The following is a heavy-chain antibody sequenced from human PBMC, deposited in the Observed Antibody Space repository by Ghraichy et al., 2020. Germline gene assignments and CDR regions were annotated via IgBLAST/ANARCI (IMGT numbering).Heavy chain of an antibody. Sequence: SETLSLTCDVYGESFSAYFRSWIRQPPGKGLEWIGEINHGGSTNYNPSLTRRVTISVDTSKNQFSLRLSSVTAADTAVYYCATARYCAGGSCPRYFDAWGQGGLVTVSS. CDR2: INHGGST. CDR1: GESFSAYF. CDR3: ATARYCAGGSCPRYFDA. D-gene: IGHD2-15*01. J-gene: IGHJ4*02. V-gene: IGHV4-34*01.